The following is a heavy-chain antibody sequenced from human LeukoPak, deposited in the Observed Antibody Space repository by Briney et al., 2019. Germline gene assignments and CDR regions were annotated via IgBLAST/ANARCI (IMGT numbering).Heavy chain of an antibody. D-gene: IGHD2-2*01. V-gene: IGHV3-30-3*01. CDR1: GFTFRAYG. Sequence: GGSLRLSCEVSGFTFRAYGMHWVRQAPGKRLEWVAVISYDEYEKDYAHSAKGRFTISRDNSKNTLYLQMNSLRVEDTAVYYCARGTRTYAYYGLDVWGPGTTVTVSS. CDR3: ARGTRTYAYYGLDV. CDR2: ISYDEYEK. J-gene: IGHJ6*02.